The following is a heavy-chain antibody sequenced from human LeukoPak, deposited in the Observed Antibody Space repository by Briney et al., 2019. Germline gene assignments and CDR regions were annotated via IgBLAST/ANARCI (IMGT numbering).Heavy chain of an antibody. CDR1: GFTFSSFW. V-gene: IGHV3-7*01. CDR2: IKEDGSEK. J-gene: IGHJ5*02. D-gene: IGHD2-21*01. CDR3: ARDRISAISRGWFDP. Sequence: GGSLRLSCADSGFTFSSFWMSWVRQAPGKGLEWVANIKEDGSEKYYVDSVKGRFTISRDNAKNSLYLQMNSLRAEDTAVYYCARDRISAISRGWFDPWGQGTLVTVSS.